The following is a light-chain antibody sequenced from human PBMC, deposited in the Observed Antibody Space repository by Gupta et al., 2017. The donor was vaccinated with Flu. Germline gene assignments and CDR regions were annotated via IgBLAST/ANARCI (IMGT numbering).Light chain of an antibody. V-gene: IGKV3-11*01. CDR1: QSVNIY. J-gene: IGKJ2*01. CDR3: QQRSGLPMYT. CDR2: DAS. Sequence: EIVLTQSPATLSLSPGDRAILSCRASQSVNIYLAWYQQKPGQPPRLLMFDASKRAAVIPDRFSGSGSGTDFTLTISTVEPEDFAVYYCQQRSGLPMYTFGQGTKLE.